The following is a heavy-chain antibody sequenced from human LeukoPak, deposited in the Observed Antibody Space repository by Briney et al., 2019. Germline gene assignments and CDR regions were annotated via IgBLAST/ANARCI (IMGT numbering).Heavy chain of an antibody. CDR1: GGTFSSYA. CDR2: IIPIFGTA. J-gene: IGHJ4*02. V-gene: IGHV1-69*05. Sequence: SVKVSFKASGGTFSSYAISWVRQAPGQGLEWMGGIIPIFGTANYAQKFQGRVTITTDESTSTAYMELSSLRSEDTAVYYCATGLYYDFWSGYPDFAPYWGQGTLVTVSS. CDR3: ATGLYYDFWSGYPDFAPY. D-gene: IGHD3-3*01.